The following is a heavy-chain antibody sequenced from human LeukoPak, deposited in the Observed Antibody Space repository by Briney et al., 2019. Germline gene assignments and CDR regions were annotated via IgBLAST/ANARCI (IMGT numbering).Heavy chain of an antibody. CDR2: IYHSGST. D-gene: IGHD2-15*01. CDR3: ARLRGGDAFDI. Sequence: SETLSLTCTVSGYSISSGYYWGWIRQPPGKGLEWIGSIYHSGSTYYNPSLKSRVTISVDTSKNHFSLKLSSVTAADTAVYYCARLRGGDAFDIWGQGTMVTVSS. V-gene: IGHV4-38-2*02. CDR1: GYSISSGYY. J-gene: IGHJ3*02.